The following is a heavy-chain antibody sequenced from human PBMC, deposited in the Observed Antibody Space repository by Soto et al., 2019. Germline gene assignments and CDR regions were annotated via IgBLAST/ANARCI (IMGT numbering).Heavy chain of an antibody. D-gene: IGHD3-22*01. CDR1: GASVSSTYW. CDR3: ARYKRLIVDS. Sequence: SETLSLTCAVSGASVSSTYWWSWVRQPPGKRPEWIGEINHRGSTNYNPSLKSRVTMSVDTSKNQFSLRLSSVTAAGTAVYYCARYKRLIVDSWGRGTLVTVSS. J-gene: IGHJ4*02. V-gene: IGHV4-4*02. CDR2: INHRGST.